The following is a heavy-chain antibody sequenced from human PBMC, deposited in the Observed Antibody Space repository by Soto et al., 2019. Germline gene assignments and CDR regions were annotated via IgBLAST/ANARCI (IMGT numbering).Heavy chain of an antibody. V-gene: IGHV3-23*01. CDR1: GFAFCQYG. CDR2: IRSFDYRT. CDR3: AKDVESGWYEAFDY. J-gene: IGHJ4*02. Sequence: GGPLSLSCTASGFAFCQYGMSWVRPAPGKGLEWVSSIRSFDYRTNYADSVKGRFTISRDNSKSTLSLQMNSLRAEDTAVYYCAKDVESGWYEAFDYWGPGTLVTVSS. D-gene: IGHD6-19*01.